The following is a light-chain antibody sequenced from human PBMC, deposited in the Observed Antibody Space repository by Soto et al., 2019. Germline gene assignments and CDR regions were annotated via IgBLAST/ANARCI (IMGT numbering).Light chain of an antibody. CDR3: SSYTTRNTEV. V-gene: IGLV2-14*03. CDR1: SSDVGAFNY. CDR2: DVT. Sequence: LTQPASVSGSPGQSISISCIGTSSDVGAFNYVSWYQHHPGKAPQLIIYDVTSRPSGVSNRFSASKSGNTASLSISGLQAEDEADYYCSSYTTRNTEVFGTGTKVTVL. J-gene: IGLJ1*01.